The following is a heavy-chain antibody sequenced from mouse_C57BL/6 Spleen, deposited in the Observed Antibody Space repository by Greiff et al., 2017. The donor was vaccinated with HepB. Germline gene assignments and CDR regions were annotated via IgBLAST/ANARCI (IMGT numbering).Heavy chain of an antibody. CDR3: TSDGPFAY. Sequence: VQLQQSGAELVRPGASVTLSCKASGYTFTDYEMHWVKQTPVHGLEWIGAIDPETGGTAYNQKFKGKAILTADKSSSTAYMELRSLTSEDAAVYYWTSDGPFAYWGQGTLVTVSA. CDR2: IDPETGGT. CDR1: GYTFTDYE. V-gene: IGHV1-15*01. D-gene: IGHD2-3*01. J-gene: IGHJ3*01.